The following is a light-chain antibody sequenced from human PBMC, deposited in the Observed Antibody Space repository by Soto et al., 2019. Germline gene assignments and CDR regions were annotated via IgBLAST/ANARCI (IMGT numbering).Light chain of an antibody. CDR1: SSDVGGYNS. J-gene: IGLJ2*01. CDR3: SSYTSSSTLV. Sequence: QSALTQPASVSGSPGQSITISCTGTSSDVGGYNSVSWYQQHPDKAPKLMIYDVSHRPSGVSNRFSGSKSANTASLTISGLQAEDEADHYCSSYTSSSTLVFGGGIKLTVL. V-gene: IGLV2-14*01. CDR2: DVS.